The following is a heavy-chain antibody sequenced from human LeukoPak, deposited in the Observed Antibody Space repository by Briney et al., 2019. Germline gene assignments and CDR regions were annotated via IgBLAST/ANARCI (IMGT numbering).Heavy chain of an antibody. D-gene: IGHD1-26*01. CDR3: ARGYSSREGATDFDY. J-gene: IGHJ4*02. V-gene: IGHV4-39*07. CDR1: GGSISSSSYY. Sequence: PSETLSLTCTVSGGSISSSSYYWGWIRQPPGKGLEWIGSIYYSGSTYYNPSLKSRVTISVDTSKNQFSLKLSSVTAADTAVYYCARGYSSREGATDFDYWGQGTLVTVSS. CDR2: IYYSGST.